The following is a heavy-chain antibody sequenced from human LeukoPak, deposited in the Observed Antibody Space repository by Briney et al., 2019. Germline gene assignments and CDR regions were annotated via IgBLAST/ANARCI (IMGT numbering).Heavy chain of an antibody. D-gene: IGHD3-10*01. CDR2: IIPILGIA. Sequence: GASVKVSCKASGGTFSSYAISWVRQAPGQGLEWMGRIIPILGIANYAQKFQGRVTITADKSTSTAYMELSSLRYEDTAVYYCARAQTWSREYDYWGQGTLVTVSS. V-gene: IGHV1-69*04. CDR3: ARAQTWSREYDY. J-gene: IGHJ4*02. CDR1: GGTFSSYA.